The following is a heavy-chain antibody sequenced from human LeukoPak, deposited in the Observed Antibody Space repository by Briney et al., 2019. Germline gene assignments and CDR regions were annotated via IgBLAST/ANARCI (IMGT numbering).Heavy chain of an antibody. CDR3: ARSMVRGVYVDY. J-gene: IGHJ4*02. CDR1: GGSFSGYY. V-gene: IGHV4-34*01. CDR2: INHSGST. D-gene: IGHD3-10*01. Sequence: SETLSLTCAVYGGSFSGYYWSWIRQPPGKGLEWIGEINHSGSTYYNPSLKSRVTISVDRSKNQFSLKLSSVTAADTAVYYCARSMVRGVYVDYWAQGTLVTVSS.